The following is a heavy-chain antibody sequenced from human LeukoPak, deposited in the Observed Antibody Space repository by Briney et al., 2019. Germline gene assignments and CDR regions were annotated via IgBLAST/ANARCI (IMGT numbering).Heavy chain of an antibody. CDR1: GGSMSSSSSY. Sequence: SETLSLTCTVSGGSMSSSSSYWGWIRQPPGKGLEWIGYIYTSGSTNYNPSLKSRVTISVDTSKNQFSLKLSSVTAADTAVYYCARLGYCSSTSCYGYNWFDPWGQGTLVTVSS. J-gene: IGHJ5*02. CDR3: ARLGYCSSTSCYGYNWFDP. CDR2: IYTSGST. V-gene: IGHV4-61*05. D-gene: IGHD2-2*01.